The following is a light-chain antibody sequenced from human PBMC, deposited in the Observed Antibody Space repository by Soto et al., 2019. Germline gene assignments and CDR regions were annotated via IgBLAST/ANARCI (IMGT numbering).Light chain of an antibody. CDR2: DVS. J-gene: IGLJ1*01. Sequence: QSALTQPASVSGSPGQSITISCTGTSSDVVDYNYVSWYQHHPGKAPKLMIYDVSNRPSGVSNRFSGSKSGNTASLTISGLQPENEVDYYCCSYTTSNTRQIVFGTGTKLTVL. CDR3: CSYTTSNTRQIV. CDR1: SSDVVDYNY. V-gene: IGLV2-14*03.